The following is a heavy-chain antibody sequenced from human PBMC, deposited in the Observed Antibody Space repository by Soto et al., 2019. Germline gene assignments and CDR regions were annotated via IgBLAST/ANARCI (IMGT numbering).Heavy chain of an antibody. J-gene: IGHJ4*02. D-gene: IGHD4-4*01. CDR3: ARVTTVTSFDS. V-gene: IGHV4-61*01. CDR1: GGSVSSGSHY. CDR2: IYYSGST. Sequence: SETLSLTCSVSGGSVSSGSHYWSWIRQPPGKGLEWIGYIYYSGSTNYNPSLKSRVIISVDTSKSQFSLNLSSVTAADTAVYYCARVTTVTSFDSWGQGTLVTVSS.